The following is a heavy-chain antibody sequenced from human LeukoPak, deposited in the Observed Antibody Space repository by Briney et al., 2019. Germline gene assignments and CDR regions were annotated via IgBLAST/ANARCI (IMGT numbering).Heavy chain of an antibody. J-gene: IGHJ4*02. CDR2: IYSGGST. V-gene: IGHV3-66*01. Sequence: GGSLRLSCAASGFTVSSNYMSWVRQAPGKGLEWVSVIYSGGSTYYADSVKGRFTISRDNSKNTLYLQMNSLRAGDTAVYYCARDPGYYDSSGYSDYWGQGTLVTVSS. CDR1: GFTVSSNY. D-gene: IGHD3-22*01. CDR3: ARDPGYYDSSGYSDY.